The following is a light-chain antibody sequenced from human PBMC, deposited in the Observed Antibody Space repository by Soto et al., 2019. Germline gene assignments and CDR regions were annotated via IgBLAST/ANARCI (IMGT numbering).Light chain of an antibody. J-gene: IGKJ4*01. Sequence: DIQMTQSPSSLSASVGDRVTITCRASQSISNFLNWYQQKPGKAPKLLIYDASTLQSGVPSRFSGSGSGTDVTLTISSLQPEDFGTYYCQQSYTSPFTFTFGGATKVEIK. CDR3: QQSYTSPFTFT. CDR2: DAS. CDR1: QSISNF. V-gene: IGKV1-39*01.